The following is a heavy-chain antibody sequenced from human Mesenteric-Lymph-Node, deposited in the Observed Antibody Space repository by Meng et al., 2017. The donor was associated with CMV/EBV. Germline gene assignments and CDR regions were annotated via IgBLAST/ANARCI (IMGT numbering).Heavy chain of an antibody. Sequence: YGGSFSGYYWSWIRQPPGKGLEWIGEINHSGSTNYNPSLKSRVTISVDTSKNQFSLKLSSVTAADTAVYYCARGIVRGVPRDAFDIWGQGTMVTVSS. CDR1: GGSFSGYY. J-gene: IGHJ3*02. D-gene: IGHD3-10*01. CDR2: INHSGST. V-gene: IGHV4-34*01. CDR3: ARGIVRGVPRDAFDI.